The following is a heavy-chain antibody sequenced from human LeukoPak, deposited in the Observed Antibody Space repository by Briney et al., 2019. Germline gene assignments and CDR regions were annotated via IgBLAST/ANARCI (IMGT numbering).Heavy chain of an antibody. V-gene: IGHV3-30*03. CDR1: GFTFSSYG. CDR3: ARVFYGSGSLYYYYYYMDV. J-gene: IGHJ6*03. CDR2: ISYDGSNK. D-gene: IGHD3-10*01. Sequence: GALRLSCAASGFTFSSYGMHWVRQAPGKGLEWVAVISYDGSNKYYADSVKGRFTISRDNSKNTLYLQMNSLRAEDTAVYYCARVFYGSGSLYYYYYYMDVWGKGTTVTISS.